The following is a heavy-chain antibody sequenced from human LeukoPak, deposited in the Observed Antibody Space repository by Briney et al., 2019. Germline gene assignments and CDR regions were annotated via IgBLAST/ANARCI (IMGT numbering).Heavy chain of an antibody. CDR3: AKDRASVTTSLYYYYYGMDV. CDR2: ISYDGSDK. J-gene: IGHJ6*02. D-gene: IGHD4-17*01. V-gene: IGHV3-30*18. CDR1: GFTFSSCG. Sequence: GGSLRLSCAASGFTFSSCGMHWVRQAPGKGLEWVAVISYDGSDKYYADSVKGRFTISRDNSKNTVYPQMNSLRADDTAVYFCAKDRASVTTSLYYYYYGMDVWGQGTTVTVSS.